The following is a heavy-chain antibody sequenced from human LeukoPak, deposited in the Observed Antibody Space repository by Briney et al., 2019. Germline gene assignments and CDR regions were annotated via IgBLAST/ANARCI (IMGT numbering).Heavy chain of an antibody. CDR1: GSTLTEFS. CDR2: LDPEDGET. J-gene: IGHJ4*02. Sequence: ASVKVSCKLSGSTLTEFSIHWVRQAHGKGLEWLIGLDPEDGETILSQKFQDRVALTADTSTSTAYMDMSRLRSEDTAVYFCVRGRTGSIATAGRYWGRGTLVTVSS. D-gene: IGHD6-6*01. CDR3: VRGRTGSIATAGRY. V-gene: IGHV1-24*01.